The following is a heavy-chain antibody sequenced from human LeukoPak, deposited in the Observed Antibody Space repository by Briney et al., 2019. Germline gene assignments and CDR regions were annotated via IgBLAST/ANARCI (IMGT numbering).Heavy chain of an antibody. CDR1: GFTFSSSA. D-gene: IGHD4-11*01. CDR3: AADHDYSLTYDSYGPLDA. V-gene: IGHV1-58*01. CDR2: IGVGSGNT. J-gene: IGHJ5*02. Sequence: GASVKVSCKASGFTFSSSAVQWVRQARGQSVEWIGWIGVGSGNTNYAERFQERVTITRDMSTSTTYMELSSLRSEDTAVYYCAADHDYSLTYDSYGPLDAWGQGTLVTVSS.